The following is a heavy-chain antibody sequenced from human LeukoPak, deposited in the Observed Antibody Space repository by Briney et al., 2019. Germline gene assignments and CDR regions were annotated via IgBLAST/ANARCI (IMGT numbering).Heavy chain of an antibody. CDR1: SYTFTSYG. V-gene: IGHV1-18*01. D-gene: IGHD6-19*01. Sequence: ASVKVSCKASSYTFTSYGISWVRQAPGQGLEWMGWISAYNGNTNYAQELQGRVTMTTDTSTSTAYMELRSLRSDDTAVYYCARGQAVAGYFDYWGQGTLVTVSS. CDR2: ISAYNGNT. J-gene: IGHJ4*02. CDR3: ARGQAVAGYFDY.